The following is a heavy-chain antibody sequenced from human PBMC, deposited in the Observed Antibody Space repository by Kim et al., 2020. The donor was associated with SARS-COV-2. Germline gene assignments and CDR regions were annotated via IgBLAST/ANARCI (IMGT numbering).Heavy chain of an antibody. CDR1: GFMFSDSI. CDR3: ASQRDLDF. D-gene: IGHD1-1*01. V-gene: IGHV3-73*01. J-gene: IGHJ4*02. CDR2: IRDKGHSYAT. Sequence: GGSLRLSCVASGFMFSDSIMHWVRQASGKGLEWVGHIRDKGHSYATAYSESVKGRFTISRDDSKNTAYLQMNSLNTEDTAVYYCASQRDLDFWGQGTLVT.